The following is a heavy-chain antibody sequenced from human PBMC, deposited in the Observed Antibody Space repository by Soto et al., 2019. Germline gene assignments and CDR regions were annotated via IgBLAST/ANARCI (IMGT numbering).Heavy chain of an antibody. CDR2: INPSGGST. J-gene: IGHJ5*02. CDR1: GYTFASYY. Sequence: ASVKVSCKASGYTFASYYMHWVRQAPGQGLEWMGIINPSGGSTSYAQKFQGRVTMTRDTSTSTVYMELSSLRAEDTAVYYCARERRNANWFDPWGQGTLVTVSS. CDR3: ARERRNANWFDP. V-gene: IGHV1-46*01.